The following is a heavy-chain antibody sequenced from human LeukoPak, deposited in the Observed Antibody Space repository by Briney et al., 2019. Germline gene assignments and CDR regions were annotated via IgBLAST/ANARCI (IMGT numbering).Heavy chain of an antibody. CDR2: INPNSGGT. D-gene: IGHD4-17*01. CDR1: GYTFTGSY. CDR3: ARDWYYGDGYFDY. J-gene: IGHJ4*02. V-gene: IGHV1-2*02. Sequence: ASVKVSCKASGYTFTGSYMHWVRQAPGQGLEWMGWINPNSGGTNYAQKFQGRVTMTRNTSITTAYMELSRLRSDDTAVYYCARDWYYGDGYFDYWGQGTLVTVSS.